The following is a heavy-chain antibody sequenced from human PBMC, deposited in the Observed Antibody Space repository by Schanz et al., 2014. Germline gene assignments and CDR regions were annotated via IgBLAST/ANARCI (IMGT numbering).Heavy chain of an antibody. V-gene: IGHV3-21*01. D-gene: IGHD6-13*01. CDR2: ISSSSSYI. J-gene: IGHJ4*01. Sequence: VQMVESGGGVVQPGRSLRLSCAASGFAFSVYGMHWVRQAPGKGPEWVSSISSSSSYIYYADSVKGRFTISRDNAKNSLYLQMNSLRVEDTAVYYGAREERWGIAADGLVDYWGHGTLVTVSS. CDR1: GFAFSVYG. CDR3: AREERWGIAADGLVDY.